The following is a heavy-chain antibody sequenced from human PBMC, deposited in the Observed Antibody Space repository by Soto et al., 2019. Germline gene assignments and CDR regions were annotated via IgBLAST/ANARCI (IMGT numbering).Heavy chain of an antibody. V-gene: IGHV4-39*01. CDR3: GYGDHRDLHSFPAQRSSDL. Sequence: SETRCLPCTGSGGSMSSSRYYGCCIRQAPGKGLEWIGSIYYSGSTYYNPSLKSRVTISVDTSKNQFSLKLSSVTAADTAFFFYGYGDHRDLHSFPAQRSSDL. J-gene: IGHJ2*01. CDR2: IYYSGST. D-gene: IGHD5-18*01. CDR1: GGSMSSSRYY.